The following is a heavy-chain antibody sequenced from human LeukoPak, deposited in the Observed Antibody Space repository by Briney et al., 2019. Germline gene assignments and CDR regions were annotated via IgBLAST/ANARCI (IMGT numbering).Heavy chain of an antibody. V-gene: IGHV3-7*01. Sequence: GGSLRLSCAASGFTFSNYWMSWVRQAPGKGLEWVANIKQDGSEKYYVDSVKGRFTISRDNAKNSLYLQMSSLRAEDTAVYYCARMGYCSSTSCPPLTRMDVWGQGTTVTVSS. D-gene: IGHD2-2*01. CDR3: ARMGYCSSTSCPPLTRMDV. CDR2: IKQDGSEK. J-gene: IGHJ6*02. CDR1: GFTFSNYW.